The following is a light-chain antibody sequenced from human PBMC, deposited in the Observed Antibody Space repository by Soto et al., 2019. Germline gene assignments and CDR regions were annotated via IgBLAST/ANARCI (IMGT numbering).Light chain of an antibody. CDR3: QQYDDSPRFT. V-gene: IGKV3-20*01. CDR1: QSISSSY. J-gene: IGKJ2*01. CDR2: VAS. Sequence: EIVLTQSPGTLSLSPGDRATLSCRASQSISSSYLVWYQQKPGLAPSLLIYVASSRATGIPDRFSGSGSGTDFTLTIIRLEPAEYAVDYCQQYDDSPRFTFGQGTKVEIK.